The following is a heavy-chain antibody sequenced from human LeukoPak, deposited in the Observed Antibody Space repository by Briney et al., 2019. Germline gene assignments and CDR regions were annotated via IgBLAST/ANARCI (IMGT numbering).Heavy chain of an antibody. D-gene: IGHD2-15*01. CDR2: IYTSGST. CDR3: ARDIDEYYYYMDV. CDR1: GYSISSGYY. J-gene: IGHJ6*03. Sequence: SETLSLTCTVSGYSISSGYYWGWIRQPPGKGLEWIGSIYTSGSTNYNPSLKSRVTMSVDTSKNQFSLKLSSVTAADTAVYYCARDIDEYYYYMDVWGKGTTVTISS. V-gene: IGHV4-38-2*02.